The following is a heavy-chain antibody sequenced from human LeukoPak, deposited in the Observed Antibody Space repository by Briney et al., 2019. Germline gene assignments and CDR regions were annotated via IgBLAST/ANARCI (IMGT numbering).Heavy chain of an antibody. J-gene: IGHJ6*03. CDR2: ISGSGGST. CDR3: AKEGGDLYYYYYYMDV. CDR1: GFTFSSYA. Sequence: GGSLTLSCAASGFTFSSYAMSWVRQAPGKGLEWVSAISGSGGSTYYADSVKGRFTISRDNSKNTLYLQMNSLRAEDTAVYYCAKEGGDLYYYYYYMDVWGKGTTVTVSS. V-gene: IGHV3-23*01. D-gene: IGHD4-17*01.